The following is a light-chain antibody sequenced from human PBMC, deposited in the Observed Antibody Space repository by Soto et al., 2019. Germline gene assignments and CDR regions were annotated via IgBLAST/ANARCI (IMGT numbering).Light chain of an antibody. J-gene: IGKJ1*01. Sequence: DIVMTQSPDSLAVSLGERATINCKSSQRVLFSSNNKNYLAWYQQKPGQPPKLLIYWASTRDSGVPDRFSGSGSGTDFTLTISSLQAEDVAVYYCQQYYASPWTFGQGTKVEI. V-gene: IGKV4-1*01. CDR3: QQYYASPWT. CDR1: QRVLFSSNNKNY. CDR2: WAS.